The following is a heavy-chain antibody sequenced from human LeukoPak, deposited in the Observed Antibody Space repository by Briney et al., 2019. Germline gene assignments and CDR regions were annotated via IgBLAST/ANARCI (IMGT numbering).Heavy chain of an antibody. J-gene: IGHJ4*02. CDR2: ISSSSSYI. D-gene: IGHD4-17*01. V-gene: IGHV3-21*01. CDR1: RLTFSSYS. Sequence: PGGSLRLSCAFYRLTFSSYSMNWVRQAPGKGLEWVSSISSSSSYIYYADSVKGRFTISRDNAKNSLYLQMNSLRAEDTAVYYCAVYYGENWGQGTLVTVSS. CDR3: AVYYGEN.